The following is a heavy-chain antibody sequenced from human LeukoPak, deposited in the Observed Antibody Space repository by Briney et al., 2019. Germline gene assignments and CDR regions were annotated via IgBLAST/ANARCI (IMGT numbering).Heavy chain of an antibody. D-gene: IGHD3-3*02. CDR2: INPNSGGT. CDR1: GYTFTGYY. J-gene: IGHJ4*02. V-gene: IGHV1-2*02. Sequence: ASVKVSCKASGYTFTGYYMHWVRQAPGQGLEWMGWINPNSGGTNYAQKFQGRVTMTRDTSISTAYMELSRLRSDDTAVYYCARAGRRVLGGTLYYFDYWGQGTRVTVSS. CDR3: ARAGRRVLGGTLYYFDY.